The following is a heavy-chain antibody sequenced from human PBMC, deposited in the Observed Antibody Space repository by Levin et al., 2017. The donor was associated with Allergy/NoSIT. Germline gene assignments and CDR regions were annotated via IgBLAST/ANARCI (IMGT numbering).Heavy chain of an antibody. CDR2: IYPGDSAT. Sequence: KVSCKGSGYSFTSYWIGWVRQMPGKGLEWMGIIYPGDSATRYSPSFQGQVTISADKSISTAYLRGSSLKASDTAMYYCARHNDYGHIRSNWGQGTLVTVSS. D-gene: IGHD4-17*01. V-gene: IGHV5-51*01. CDR1: GYSFTSYW. J-gene: IGHJ4*02. CDR3: ARHNDYGHIRSN.